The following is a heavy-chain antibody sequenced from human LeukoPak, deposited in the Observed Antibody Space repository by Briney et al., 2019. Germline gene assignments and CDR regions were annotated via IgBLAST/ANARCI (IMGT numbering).Heavy chain of an antibody. D-gene: IGHD2-2*02. Sequence: GGSLRLSCAASGFTFSSYAMSWVRQAPGKGLERVSAISGSGGSTYYADSVKGRFTISRDNSKNTLYLQMNSLRAEDAAVYYCANDLTPAAIFFAFDYWGQGTLVTVSS. J-gene: IGHJ4*02. CDR2: ISGSGGST. CDR1: GFTFSSYA. V-gene: IGHV3-23*01. CDR3: ANDLTPAAIFFAFDY.